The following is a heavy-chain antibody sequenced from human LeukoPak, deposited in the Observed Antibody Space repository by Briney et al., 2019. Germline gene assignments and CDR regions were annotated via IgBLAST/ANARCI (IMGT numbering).Heavy chain of an antibody. Sequence: GGSLRLSCAASGFTFSSYAMSWVRQAPGKGLEWVSAISGSGGSTYYADSLKGRFTISRDHSKNSLYLQMNSLRAEDTAVYYCAKFDYHGSGGVYWGQGTLVTVSS. CDR2: ISGSGGST. D-gene: IGHD3-10*01. CDR1: GFTFSSYA. V-gene: IGHV3-23*01. J-gene: IGHJ4*02. CDR3: AKFDYHGSGGVY.